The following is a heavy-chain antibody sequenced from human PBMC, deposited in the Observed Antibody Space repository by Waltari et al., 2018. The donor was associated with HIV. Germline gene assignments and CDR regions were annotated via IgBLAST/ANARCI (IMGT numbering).Heavy chain of an antibody. CDR2: IWDDGSNK. Sequence: QVQLVESGGGVVQPGRPLRLSCAESGFTFSNYGMHWVRQAPGEGLEWVALIWDDGSNKFYADSVKGRFIISRDNSKNTLYLQINSLRADDTAVYYCTRDKQTTGATLDYWGQGTLVTVSS. CDR3: TRDKQTTGATLDY. V-gene: IGHV3-33*01. J-gene: IGHJ4*02. D-gene: IGHD2-15*01. CDR1: GFTFSNYG.